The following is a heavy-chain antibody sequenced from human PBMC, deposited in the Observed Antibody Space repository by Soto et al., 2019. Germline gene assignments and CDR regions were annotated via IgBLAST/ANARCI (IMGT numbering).Heavy chain of an antibody. CDR3: ARAASKNVLRFLEWFSHMDV. CDR2: IYYSGST. V-gene: IGHV4-31*03. J-gene: IGHJ6*02. CDR1: GGSISSGGYY. Sequence: PSVTLSLTCTVSGGSISSGGYYWSWIRQHPGKGLEWIGYIYYSGSTYYNPSLKSRVTISVDTSKNQFSLKLSSVTAADTAVYYCARAASKNVLRFLEWFSHMDVWGQGTTVTVSS. D-gene: IGHD3-3*01.